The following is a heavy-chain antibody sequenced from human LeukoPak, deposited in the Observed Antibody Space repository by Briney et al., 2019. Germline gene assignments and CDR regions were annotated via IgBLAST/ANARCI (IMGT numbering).Heavy chain of an antibody. J-gene: IGHJ5*02. D-gene: IGHD5-12*01. CDR2: ISSSSSYI. CDR3: ARDLYRPEYSGYDSNWFDP. Sequence: GGSLRLSCAASGFTFSSYSMNWVRQAPGKGLEWVSSISSSSSYIYYADSVKGRFTISRDNAKNSLYLQMNSLRAEDTAVYYCARDLYRPEYSGYDSNWFDPWGQGTLVTVSS. V-gene: IGHV3-21*01. CDR1: GFTFSSYS.